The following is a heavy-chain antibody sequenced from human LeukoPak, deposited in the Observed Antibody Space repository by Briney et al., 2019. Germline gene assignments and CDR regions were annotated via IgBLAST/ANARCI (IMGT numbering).Heavy chain of an antibody. CDR3: VRPMDYGDNFDY. Sequence: PGGSLRLSCAASGFTFSSYWMSWVRQAPGKGLEWVANIKQDGSEKYYVDSVKGRFTISRDNAKKSLHLQMNSLRAEDTAVYYCVRPMDYGDNFDYWGQGTLVTVSS. CDR1: GFTFSSYW. D-gene: IGHD4-17*01. CDR2: IKQDGSEK. J-gene: IGHJ4*02. V-gene: IGHV3-7*03.